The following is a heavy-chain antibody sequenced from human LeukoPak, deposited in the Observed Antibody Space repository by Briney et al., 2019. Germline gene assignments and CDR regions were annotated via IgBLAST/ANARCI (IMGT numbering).Heavy chain of an antibody. Sequence: SETLSLTCAVYGGSFSGYYWSWIRQPPGKGLEWIGEIKHSGSTNYNPSLKSRVTISVDTSKNQFSLKLSSVTAADTAVYYCARGGMTTVTTTRNYFDYWGQGTLVTVSS. CDR2: IKHSGST. D-gene: IGHD4-17*01. J-gene: IGHJ4*02. V-gene: IGHV4-34*01. CDR3: ARGGMTTVTTTRNYFDY. CDR1: GGSFSGYY.